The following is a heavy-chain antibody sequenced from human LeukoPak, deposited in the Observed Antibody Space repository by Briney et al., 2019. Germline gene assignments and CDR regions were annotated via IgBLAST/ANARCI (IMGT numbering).Heavy chain of an antibody. CDR3: ARGGRDGYNL. CDR1: GYTFTSYD. CDR2: INPNSGGT. J-gene: IGHJ4*02. Sequence: ASVKVSCKASGYTFTSYDINWVRPATGQGLGWMGWINPNSGGTNYAQKFQGRVTMTRDTSISTAYMELSRLRSDDTAVYYCARGGRDGYNLWGQGTLVTVSS. V-gene: IGHV1-2*02. D-gene: IGHD5-24*01.